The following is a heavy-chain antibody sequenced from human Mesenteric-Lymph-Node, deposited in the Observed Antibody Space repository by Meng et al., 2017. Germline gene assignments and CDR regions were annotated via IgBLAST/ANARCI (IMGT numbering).Heavy chain of an antibody. CDR2: INGGNDNT. J-gene: IGHJ4*02. D-gene: IGHD7-27*01. V-gene: IGHV1-3*01. CDR3: ATEVNIGLGY. CDR1: GYRSTTYG. Sequence: QLGDVGADVKKPGDSVKFYCKASGYRSTTYGIHWVRQAPGQRLEWMGWINGGNDNTKYSQKFQGRVTITVDTSATTAYMDLSSLRSEDTAVYYCATEVNIGLGYWGQGTLVTVSS.